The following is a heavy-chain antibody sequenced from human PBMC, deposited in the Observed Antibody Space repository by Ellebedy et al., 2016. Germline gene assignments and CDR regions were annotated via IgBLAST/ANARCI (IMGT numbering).Heavy chain of an antibody. CDR1: GFTFSSYA. J-gene: IGHJ3*02. D-gene: IGHD3-22*01. V-gene: IGHV3-64D*06. CDR2: ISSNGGST. Sequence: GGSLRLXCSASGFTFSSYAMHWVRQAPGKGLEYVSAISSNGGSTYYADSVKGRFTISRDNSKNTLYLQMSSLRAEDTAVHYCVKDGRYYDSSGYSDAFDIWGQGTMVTVSS. CDR3: VKDGRYYDSSGYSDAFDI.